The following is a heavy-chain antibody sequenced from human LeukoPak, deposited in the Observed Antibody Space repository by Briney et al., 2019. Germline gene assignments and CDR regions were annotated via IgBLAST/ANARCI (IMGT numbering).Heavy chain of an antibody. CDR3: AGNYYVSGSYPYN. Sequence: SETLSLTCAVYGGSFSGYYWSWIRQPPGKGLEWIGEINHSGSTNYNPSLKSRVTISADKSISTAYLQWSSLKASDIAMYYCAGNYYVSGSYPYNWGQGTLVTVSS. J-gene: IGHJ4*02. CDR1: GGSFSGYY. D-gene: IGHD3-10*01. V-gene: IGHV4-34*01. CDR2: INHSGST.